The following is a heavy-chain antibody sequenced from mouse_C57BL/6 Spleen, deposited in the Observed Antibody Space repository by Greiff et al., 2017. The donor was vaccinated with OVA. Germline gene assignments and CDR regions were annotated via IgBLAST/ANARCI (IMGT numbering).Heavy chain of an antibody. CDR1: GYAFSSYW. Sequence: LQESGAELVKPGASVKISCKASGYAFSSYWMNWVKQRPGKGLEWIGQIYPGDGDTNYNGKFKGKATLTADKSSSTAYMQLSSLTSEDSAVYFCARGNYDYDGDYWGQGTTLTVSS. V-gene: IGHV1-80*01. CDR3: ARGNYDYDGDY. D-gene: IGHD2-4*01. J-gene: IGHJ2*01. CDR2: IYPGDGDT.